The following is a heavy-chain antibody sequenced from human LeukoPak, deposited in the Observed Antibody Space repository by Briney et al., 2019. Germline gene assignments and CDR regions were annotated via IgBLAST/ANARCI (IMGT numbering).Heavy chain of an antibody. J-gene: IGHJ4*02. V-gene: IGHV4-34*01. CDR1: GGSFSGYY. Sequence: SETLSLTCAVYGGSFSGYYWSWIRQPPGKGLEWIGEINHSGSTNYNPSLKSRVTISVDTSKNQFSLKLSSVTAADTAVHYCARGGSGWYGVYWGQGTLVTVSS. CDR3: ARGGSGWYGVY. D-gene: IGHD6-19*01. CDR2: INHSGST.